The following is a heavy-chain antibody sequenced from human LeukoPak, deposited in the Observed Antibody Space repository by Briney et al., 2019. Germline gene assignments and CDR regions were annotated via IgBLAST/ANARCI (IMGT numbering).Heavy chain of an antibody. CDR2: INQNSGGT. CDR1: GYTFTGYY. V-gene: IGHV1-2*02. D-gene: IGHD3-22*01. CDR3: AATYYYDSSGLDY. J-gene: IGHJ4*02. Sequence: GASVKVSCKASGYTFTGYYMHWVRQAPGQGLEWMGWINQNSGGTNYAQKFQGRVTMNRDTSISTAYMELSRLGSDDTAVYYCAATYYYDSSGLDYWGQGTLVTVSS.